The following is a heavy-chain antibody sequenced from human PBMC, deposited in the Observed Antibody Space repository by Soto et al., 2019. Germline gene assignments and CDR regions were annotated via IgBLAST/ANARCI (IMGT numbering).Heavy chain of an antibody. V-gene: IGHV1-24*01. CDR1: GYTLTELS. D-gene: IGHD6-13*01. Sequence: ASVKVSCKVSGYTLTELSMHWVRQAPGKGLEWMEGFDPEDGETIYAQKFQGRVTMTEDTSTDTAYMELSSLRSEDTAVYYCATALRIAAAGPQKYWGQGTLVTVSS. CDR3: ATALRIAAAGPQKY. J-gene: IGHJ4*02. CDR2: FDPEDGET.